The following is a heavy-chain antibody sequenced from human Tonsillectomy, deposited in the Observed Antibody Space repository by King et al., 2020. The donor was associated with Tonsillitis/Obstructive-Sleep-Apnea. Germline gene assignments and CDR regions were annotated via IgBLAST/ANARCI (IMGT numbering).Heavy chain of an antibody. D-gene: IGHD3-3*01. CDR2: ISSSSSYI. CDR3: ARGPRITIFGVVIRTFQH. V-gene: IGHV3-21*01. Sequence: VQLVESGGGLVKPGGSLRLSCAASGFTFSSYSMNWVRQAPGKGLEWVSSISSSSSYIYYADSVKGRFTISRDNAKNSLYLQMNSLRAEDTAVYYCARGPRITIFGVVIRTFQHWGQGTLVTVSS. J-gene: IGHJ1*01. CDR1: GFTFSSYS.